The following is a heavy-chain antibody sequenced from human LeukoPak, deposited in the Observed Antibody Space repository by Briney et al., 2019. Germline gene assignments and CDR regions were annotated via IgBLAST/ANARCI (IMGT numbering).Heavy chain of an antibody. V-gene: IGHV3-48*01. J-gene: IGHJ1*01. Sequence: GGSLRLSCAASGFTFSSYSMNWVRQAPGEGLEWVSYISSLSGTIYYADSVKGRFTISRDNAKNTLYLQMNSLRAEDTAVYYCATGETYHDFWSGHEYFQHWGQGTLVTVSS. CDR3: ATGETYHDFWSGHEYFQH. CDR2: ISSLSGTI. D-gene: IGHD3-3*01. CDR1: GFTFSSYS.